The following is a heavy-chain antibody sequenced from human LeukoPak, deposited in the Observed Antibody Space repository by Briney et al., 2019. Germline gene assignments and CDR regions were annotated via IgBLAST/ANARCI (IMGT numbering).Heavy chain of an antibody. V-gene: IGHV3-48*03. CDR1: GFTSSSYE. CDR3: TKETPQMDV. D-gene: IGHD2-15*01. J-gene: IGHJ6*04. CDR2: ISSTGNTV. Sequence: HPGGSLRLSCAASGFTSSSYEMNWVRPAPGQGLEWVAYISSTGNTVHYAGSVKGRFTISRDNAKNSLYLQMNRLRAEDTAVYYCTKETPQMDVWGKGTTVIVSS.